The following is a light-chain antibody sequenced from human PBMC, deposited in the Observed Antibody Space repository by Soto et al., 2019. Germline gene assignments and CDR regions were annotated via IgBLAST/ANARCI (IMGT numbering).Light chain of an antibody. CDR2: EAS. CDR3: QQRSNWPPV. J-gene: IGKJ2*01. V-gene: IGKV2-29*01. CDR1: QSLLHSDGKTY. Sequence: DIVMTQTPLSLSVTPGQPASISCKSSQSLLHSDGKTYLYWYLQKPGQPPQLLIYEASSRATGIPDRFSGSGSGTDFTLTISSLEPEDFAVYYCQQRSNWPPVFGQGTKLEIK.